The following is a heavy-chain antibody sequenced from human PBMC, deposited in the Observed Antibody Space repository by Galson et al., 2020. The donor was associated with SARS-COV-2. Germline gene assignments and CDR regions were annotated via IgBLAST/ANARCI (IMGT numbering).Heavy chain of an antibody. V-gene: IGHV1-18*04. CDR1: GYTFTSYG. D-gene: IGHD3-3*01. Sequence: ASVKVSCKAYGYTFTSYGISWVRQAPGQGLEWMGWISAYNGNTNYAQKLQGRVTMTTDTSTSTAYMELRSLRSDDTAVYYCARSERFLEWLPYDYWGQGTLVTVSS. CDR2: ISAYNGNT. J-gene: IGHJ4*02. CDR3: ARSERFLEWLPYDY.